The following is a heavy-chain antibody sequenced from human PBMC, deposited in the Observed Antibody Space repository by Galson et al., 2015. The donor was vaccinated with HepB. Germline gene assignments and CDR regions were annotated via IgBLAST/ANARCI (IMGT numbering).Heavy chain of an antibody. CDR1: GFTFSSYG. D-gene: IGHD6-13*01. Sequence: SLRLSCAASGFTFSSYGMHWVRQAPGKGLEWVAVISYDGSNKYYADSVKGRFTISRDNSKNTLYLQMNSLRAEDTAVYYCASIEDSSSWYGAFDIWGQGTMVTVSS. CDR2: ISYDGSNK. CDR3: ASIEDSSSWYGAFDI. V-gene: IGHV3-30*03. J-gene: IGHJ3*02.